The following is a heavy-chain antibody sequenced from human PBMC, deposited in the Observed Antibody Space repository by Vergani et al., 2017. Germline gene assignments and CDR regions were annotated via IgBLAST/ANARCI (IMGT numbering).Heavy chain of an antibody. V-gene: IGHV1-69*01. J-gene: IGHJ5*02. CDR2: IIPIFGTA. D-gene: IGHD2-2*02. Sequence: QVQLVQSGAEVKKPGSSVKVSCKASGGTFSSYAISWVRQAPGQGLEWMGGIIPIFGTANYAQKFQGRVTITADESTSTAYMELSSLRSEDTAVYYCARXSIVVVPAAIPSYNWFDPWGQGTLVTVSS. CDR1: GGTFSSYA. CDR3: ARXSIVVVPAAIPSYNWFDP.